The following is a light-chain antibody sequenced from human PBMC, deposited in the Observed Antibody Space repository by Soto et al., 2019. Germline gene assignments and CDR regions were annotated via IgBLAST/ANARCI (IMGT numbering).Light chain of an antibody. CDR1: ESIRSF. J-gene: IGKJ4*01. CDR3: QQGYSTLT. CDR2: AAS. V-gene: IGKV1-39*01. Sequence: DIQMTQSPSSLSASIGDRVTITCRASESIRSFLNWYQQKPRKAPKLLIYAASSLQRGVPSRFSGSGSGTDFTLTISSLQPEDFATYYCQQGYSTLTFGGGTKVEIK.